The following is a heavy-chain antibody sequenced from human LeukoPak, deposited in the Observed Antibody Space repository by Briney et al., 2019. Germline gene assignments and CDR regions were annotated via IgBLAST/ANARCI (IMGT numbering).Heavy chain of an antibody. CDR2: ISAYNGNT. V-gene: IGHV1-18*01. Sequence: ASVKVSCXASGYTFTSYGISWVRQAPGQGLEWMAWISAYNGNTNYAQKLQGRVTMTTDTSTSTAYMELRSLRSDDTAVYYCARVTPYYYYYYMDVWGKGTTVTVSS. CDR3: ARVTPYYYYYYMDV. J-gene: IGHJ6*03. CDR1: GYTFTSYG.